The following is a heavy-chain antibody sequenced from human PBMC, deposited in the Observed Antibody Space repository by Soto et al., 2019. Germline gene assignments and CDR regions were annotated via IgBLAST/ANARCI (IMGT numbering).Heavy chain of an antibody. V-gene: IGHV4-30-2*05. CDR2: IYHSGST. J-gene: IGHJ6*03. D-gene: IGHD2-2*02. CDR3: ARLGSRQIPNNYYWYIDV. Sequence: SETLSLTCAVSACSISSGGYSWSWLRQPPGKGLEWIGYIYHSGSTNYNPSLKSRVTMAVDMSKNQFSLKLTSVTAADTAVYYCARLGSRQIPNNYYWYIDVWGNGTTVTVSS. CDR1: ACSISSGGYS.